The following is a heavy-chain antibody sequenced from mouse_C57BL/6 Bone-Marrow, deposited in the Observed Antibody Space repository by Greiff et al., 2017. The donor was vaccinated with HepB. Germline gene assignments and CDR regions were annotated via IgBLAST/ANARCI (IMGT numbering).Heavy chain of an antibody. CDR3: TRQLRLLNFDY. V-gene: IGHV1-15*01. CDR2: IDPETGGT. CDR1: GYTFTDYE. J-gene: IGHJ2*01. D-gene: IGHD3-2*02. Sequence: QVQLQQSRAELVRPGASVTLSCKASGYTFTDYEMHWVKQTPVHGLEWIGAIDPETGGTAYNQKFKGKAILTADKSSSTAYMELRSLTSEDSAVYYCTRQLRLLNFDYWGQGTTLTVSS.